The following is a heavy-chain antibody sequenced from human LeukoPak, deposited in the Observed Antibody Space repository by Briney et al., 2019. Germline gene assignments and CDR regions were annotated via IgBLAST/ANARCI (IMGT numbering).Heavy chain of an antibody. CDR2: INHSGST. CDR1: GGSFSGYY. CDR3: ARTVGFSSYYFDY. V-gene: IGHV4-34*01. D-gene: IGHD3-3*01. Sequence: PSETLSLTCAVYGGSFSGYYWSWIRQPPGKGLEWIGEINHSGSTNYNPSLKSRVTISVDTSKNQFSLKLSSVTAADTAVYYCARTVGFSSYYFDYWGQGTLVTVSS. J-gene: IGHJ4*02.